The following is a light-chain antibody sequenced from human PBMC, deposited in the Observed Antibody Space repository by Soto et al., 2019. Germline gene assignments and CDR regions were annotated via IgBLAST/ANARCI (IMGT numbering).Light chain of an antibody. CDR1: SSNIGSNY. CDR2: EVT. J-gene: IGLJ1*01. Sequence: QSVLTQPPSASGTPGQRVTISCSGSSSNIGSNYVYWYHQLPGTAPKLVIYEVTNRPSGVSYRFSASKSGNTASLTISGLQSEDEADYYCISYTGKSASYVFGTGTKLTVL. V-gene: IGLV1-47*01. CDR3: ISYTGKSASYV.